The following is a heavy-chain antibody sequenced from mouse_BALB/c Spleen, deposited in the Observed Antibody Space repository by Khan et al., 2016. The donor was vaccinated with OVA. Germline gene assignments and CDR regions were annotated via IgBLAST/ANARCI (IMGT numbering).Heavy chain of an antibody. CDR3: TEAESHYCGSYAMDY. V-gene: IGHV14-3*02. J-gene: IGHJ4*01. CDR1: GFNIKDTY. Sequence: VQLQQSGAELVKPGASVKLSCTASGFNIKDTYIHWVKQRPEQGLEWIGRIYPATGNIKYDPKFQGTATITSDTSSNTAYLHLTSLTSKDTAVSDCTEAESHYCGSYAMDYWGQGTSLTVSS. D-gene: IGHD1-2*01. CDR2: IYPATGNI.